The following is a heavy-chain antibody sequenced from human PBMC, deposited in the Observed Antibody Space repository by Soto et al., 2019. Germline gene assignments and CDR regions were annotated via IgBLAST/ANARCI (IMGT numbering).Heavy chain of an antibody. Sequence: QVQLVQSGAEVKKPGSSVKVSCKASGGTFSSYAISWVRQAPGQGLEWMGGIIPIFGTANYAQKFQGRVTLTADESTSPAYMELSSLRSEDTAVYYCAREGEYSYGGNESDYWGQGTLVTVSS. CDR2: IIPIFGTA. CDR1: GGTFSSYA. J-gene: IGHJ4*02. CDR3: AREGEYSYGGNESDY. V-gene: IGHV1-69*01. D-gene: IGHD5-18*01.